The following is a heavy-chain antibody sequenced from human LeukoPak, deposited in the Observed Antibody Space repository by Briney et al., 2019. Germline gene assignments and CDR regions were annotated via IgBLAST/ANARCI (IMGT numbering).Heavy chain of an antibody. CDR3: VRTEGFDP. CDR1: GFTFRYYW. CDR2: LKQDGTVK. V-gene: IGHV3-7*01. J-gene: IGHJ5*02. Sequence: GGSLRLSCAASGFTFRYYWMGWVRQAPGMGLEWVANLKQDGTVKYYADSVEGRFTISRDNAKNSLYLQMGSLTADDTAFYYCVRTEGFDPWGQGTLVTVSS.